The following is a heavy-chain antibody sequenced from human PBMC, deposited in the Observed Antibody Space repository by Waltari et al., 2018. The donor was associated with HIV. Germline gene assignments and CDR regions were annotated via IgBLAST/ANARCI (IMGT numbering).Heavy chain of an antibody. CDR1: AFTFSAYA. D-gene: IGHD3-16*02. Sequence: EVQLLESGGGLVQPGGSLRLSCAASAFTFSAYAMAWVRRAPGKGLEWVSTITANGATTYYADSVKGRFTFSRDDSKNTLHLQMNSLRADDTAVYYCATGSNHLYWGQGTLVAVSS. V-gene: IGHV3-23*01. J-gene: IGHJ1*01. CDR2: ITANGATT. CDR3: ATGSNHLY.